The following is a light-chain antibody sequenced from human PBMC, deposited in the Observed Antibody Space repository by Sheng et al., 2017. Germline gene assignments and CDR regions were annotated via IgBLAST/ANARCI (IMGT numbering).Light chain of an antibody. CDR1: QSVTNY. J-gene: IGKJ2*01. CDR3: QQRSNWPLYT. V-gene: IGKV3-11*01. Sequence: EIVLTQSPVTLSLSPGERATLSCRASQSVTNYLAWYQQKPGQAPRLLIYDASNRATGIPARFSGSGSGTDFTLTISSLEPEDFAVYYCQQRSNWPLYTFGQGTKLEI. CDR2: DAS.